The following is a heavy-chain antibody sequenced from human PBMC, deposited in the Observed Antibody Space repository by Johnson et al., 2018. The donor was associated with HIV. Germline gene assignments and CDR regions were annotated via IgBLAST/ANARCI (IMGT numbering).Heavy chain of an antibody. CDR2: ISYDGSDK. CDR3: ARWSTEGSDAFDI. J-gene: IGHJ3*02. Sequence: QVQLVESGGGVVRPGGSLRLSCAASGFTVSSNYMSWVRQAPGKGLEWVAVISYDGSDKYYADSVKGRFTISRDNFKNTLYLQMNSLRAEDTALYYCARWSTEGSDAFDIWGQGTMVTVSS. D-gene: IGHD1-26*01. CDR1: GFTVSSNY. V-gene: IGHV3-30*03.